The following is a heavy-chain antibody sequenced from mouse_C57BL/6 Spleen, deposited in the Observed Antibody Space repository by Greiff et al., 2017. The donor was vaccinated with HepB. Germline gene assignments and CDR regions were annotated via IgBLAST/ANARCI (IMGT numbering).Heavy chain of an antibody. V-gene: IGHV1-55*01. CDR3: AREHYYGSSYLWFAY. CDR1: GYTFTSYW. D-gene: IGHD1-1*01. Sequence: QVQLKQPGAELVKPGASVKMSCKASGYTFTSYWITWVKQRPGQGLEWIGDIYPGSGSTNYNEKFKSKATLTVDTSSSTAYMQLSSLTSEDSAVYYCAREHYYGSSYLWFAYWGQGTLVTVSA. CDR2: IYPGSGST. J-gene: IGHJ3*01.